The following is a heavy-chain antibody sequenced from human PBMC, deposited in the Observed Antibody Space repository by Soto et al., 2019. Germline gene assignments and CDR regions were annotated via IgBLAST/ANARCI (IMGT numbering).Heavy chain of an antibody. CDR1: GFTFSNYA. CDR2: ISGSGTGT. Sequence: EVQLLDSGGGLVQPGGSLRLSCAASGFTFSNYAMNWVRQAPGKGLEWVSAISGSGTGTDYADSVKGRFTISRDNSKNTRYLQMNSLRAEDTAVYYCAKVLLRPDYFDYWGQGTLVTVSS. CDR3: AKVLLRPDYFDY. V-gene: IGHV3-23*01. D-gene: IGHD4-17*01. J-gene: IGHJ4*02.